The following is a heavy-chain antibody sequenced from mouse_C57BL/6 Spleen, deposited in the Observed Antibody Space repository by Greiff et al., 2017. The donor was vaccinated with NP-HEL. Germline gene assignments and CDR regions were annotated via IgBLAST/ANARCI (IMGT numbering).Heavy chain of an antibody. CDR2: IDPSDSET. V-gene: IGHV1-52*01. D-gene: IGHD2-1*01. CDR3: ASGGIYYGHYYAMDY. CDR1: GYTFTSYW. Sequence: QVQLQQPGAELVRPGSSVKLSCKASGYTFTSYWMHWVKQRPIQGLEWIGNIDPSDSETHYNQKFKDKATLTVDKSSSTAYMQLSSLTSEDSAVYYCASGGIYYGHYYAMDYWGQGTSVTVSS. J-gene: IGHJ4*01.